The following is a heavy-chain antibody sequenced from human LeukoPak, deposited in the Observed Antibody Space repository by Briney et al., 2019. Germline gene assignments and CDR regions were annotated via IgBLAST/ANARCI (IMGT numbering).Heavy chain of an antibody. Sequence: ASVTVSFKASGYTFTSYGISWVRQAPGQGLEWMGWISAYNGNTNYAQKLQGRVTMTTDTSTSTAYMELRSLRSDDTAVYYCARVSYYDFWSGSLDYWGQGTLVTVSS. CDR2: ISAYNGNT. J-gene: IGHJ4*02. CDR3: ARVSYYDFWSGSLDY. D-gene: IGHD3-3*01. CDR1: GYTFTSYG. V-gene: IGHV1-18*01.